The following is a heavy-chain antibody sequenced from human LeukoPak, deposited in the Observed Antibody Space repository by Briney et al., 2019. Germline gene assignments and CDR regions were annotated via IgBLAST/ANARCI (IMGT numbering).Heavy chain of an antibody. Sequence: GGSLRLSCTASGFTFSSHAMSWVRQAPGKGLEWVSVIYSGGSTYYADSVKGRFTISRDNSKNTLYLQMNSLRAEDTAVYYCARWAAAVDYWGQGTLVTVSS. CDR3: ARWAAAVDY. CDR1: GFTFSSHA. V-gene: IGHV3-66*01. CDR2: IYSGGST. J-gene: IGHJ4*02. D-gene: IGHD6-13*01.